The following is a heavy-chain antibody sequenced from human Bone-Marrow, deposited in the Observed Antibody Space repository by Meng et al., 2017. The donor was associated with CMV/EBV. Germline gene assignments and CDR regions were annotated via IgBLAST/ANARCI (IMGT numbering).Heavy chain of an antibody. CDR3: ARGGDGYCSSTSCSYVLDY. CDR1: GFIFSSYV. CDR2: INHSGST. J-gene: IGHJ4*02. D-gene: IGHD2-2*01. Sequence: ESLKISCAAPGFIFSSYVMHWIRQPPGKGLEWIGEINHSGSTNYNPSFKSRVTISVDTSKNQFSLKLSSVTAADTAVYYCARGGDGYCSSTSCSYVLDYWGQGTLVTVSS. V-gene: IGHV4-34*01.